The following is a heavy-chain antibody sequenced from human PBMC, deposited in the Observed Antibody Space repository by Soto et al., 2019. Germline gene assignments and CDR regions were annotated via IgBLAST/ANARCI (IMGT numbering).Heavy chain of an antibody. V-gene: IGHV3-23*01. Sequence: PGGSLRLSCAASGFTFSGYTMSWVRQAPGKGLDWVSSISGSGGSTYYADSVKGRFTISRDSSRNTVYLQMSSLTVEDTAVYYYAKGGYASAWRHVFDYWGQGTLVTVSS. J-gene: IGHJ4*02. CDR3: AKGGYASAWRHVFDY. CDR1: GFTFSGYT. CDR2: ISGSGGST. D-gene: IGHD6-19*01.